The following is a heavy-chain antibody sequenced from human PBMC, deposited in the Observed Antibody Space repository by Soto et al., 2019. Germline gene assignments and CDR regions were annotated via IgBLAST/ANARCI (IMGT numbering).Heavy chain of an antibody. D-gene: IGHD1-26*01. V-gene: IGHV4-59*12. CDR2: IYYSEST. Sequence: PSEALSLTCSVSCGSISGYYWSWIRQPPGKGLEWIGYIYYSESTSYNPSLKSRLTISVDKSKNQFSLKLSSVTAADTAVYYCAKVSGSYYYGMDVWGKGTTVTVSS. CDR1: CGSISGYY. CDR3: AKVSGSYYYGMDV. J-gene: IGHJ6*04.